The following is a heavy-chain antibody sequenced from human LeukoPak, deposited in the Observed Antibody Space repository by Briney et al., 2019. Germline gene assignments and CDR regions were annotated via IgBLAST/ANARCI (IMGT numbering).Heavy chain of an antibody. J-gene: IGHJ6*02. V-gene: IGHV4-34*01. D-gene: IGHD6-13*01. CDR1: GGSFSGYY. CDR3: ARFPAAGRYYYYYGMDV. Sequence: SETLSLTCAGYGGSFSGYYWSWIRQPPGKGLEGIGEINHSGSTNYNPSLKSRVTISVDTSKNQFSLKLSSVTAADTAVYYCARFPAAGRYYYYYGMDVWGQGTTVTVSS. CDR2: INHSGST.